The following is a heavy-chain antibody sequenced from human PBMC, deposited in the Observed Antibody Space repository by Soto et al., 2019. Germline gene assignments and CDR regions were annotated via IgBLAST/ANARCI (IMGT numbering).Heavy chain of an antibody. V-gene: IGHV1-18*01. Sequence: ASVKVSCKASGYTFSNFGFVWVRRAPGQGLEWMGWISTYHGNTNYAQKFQGRVTMTTDTSTNTAYMELRSLRSDDTAVYYCARPQNDILTDSYTNFFDSWGQGTLVTVSS. D-gene: IGHD3-9*01. CDR3: ARPQNDILTDSYTNFFDS. CDR1: GYTFSNFG. CDR2: ISTYHGNT. J-gene: IGHJ5*01.